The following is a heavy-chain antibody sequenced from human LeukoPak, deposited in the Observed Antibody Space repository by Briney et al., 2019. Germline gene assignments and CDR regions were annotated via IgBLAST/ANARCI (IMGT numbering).Heavy chain of an antibody. CDR2: IFSTDEK. D-gene: IGHD6-19*01. CDR3: ARIVAPSIAVSGFDY. CDR1: GFSLTNARMG. V-gene: IGHV2-26*01. Sequence: SGPTLVNPTETLTLTCTVSGFSLTNARMGVSWFRQPPGRALEWLAHIFSTDEKSYTTSLKSRLTISKDTSKSQVVLTMTNMNPVDTATYYCARIVAPSIAVSGFDYWGQGTLVTVSS. J-gene: IGHJ4*02.